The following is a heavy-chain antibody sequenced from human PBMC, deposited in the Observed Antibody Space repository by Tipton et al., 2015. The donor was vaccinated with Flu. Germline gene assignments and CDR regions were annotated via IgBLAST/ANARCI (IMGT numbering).Heavy chain of an antibody. CDR1: GASISSRSYY. V-gene: IGHV4-39*01. CDR2: INHSGST. CDR3: AKHCSGGSCSHAFDI. Sequence: TLSLTCTVSGASISSRSYYWGWIRQPPGKGLEWVGEINHSGSTNYNPSLKSRVTISVDTSKNQFSLKLTSVTAADTAVYYCAKHCSGGSCSHAFDIWGQGTMVTVSS. J-gene: IGHJ3*02. D-gene: IGHD2-15*01.